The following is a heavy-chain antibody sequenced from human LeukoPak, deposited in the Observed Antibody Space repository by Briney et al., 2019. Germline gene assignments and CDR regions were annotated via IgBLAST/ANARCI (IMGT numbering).Heavy chain of an antibody. CDR1: KFTFSTYA. Sequence: GGSLRLSCAASKFTFSTYAMHWVRQAPGKGLEWVSIISYDGSYKYYADSVKGRFTISRDNSKNTLYLQMNSLRAEDTAVYYCAKDMVDIVVVPAGMCENWGQGTLVTVSS. J-gene: IGHJ4*02. CDR2: ISYDGSYK. D-gene: IGHD2-2*03. CDR3: AKDMVDIVVVPAGMCEN. V-gene: IGHV3-30*04.